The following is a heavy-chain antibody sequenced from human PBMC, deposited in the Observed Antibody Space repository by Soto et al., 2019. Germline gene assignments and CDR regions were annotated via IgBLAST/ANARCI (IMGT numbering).Heavy chain of an antibody. CDR1: GFTFSSYG. Sequence: GGSLRLSCAASGFTFSSYGMHWVRQAPGKGLEWVAVISYDGSNKYYADSVKGRFTISRDNSKNTLYLQMNSLRAEDTAVYYCAKEINIAVAGLWFDPWGQGTLVTVS. J-gene: IGHJ5*02. V-gene: IGHV3-30*18. CDR2: ISYDGSNK. D-gene: IGHD6-19*01. CDR3: AKEINIAVAGLWFDP.